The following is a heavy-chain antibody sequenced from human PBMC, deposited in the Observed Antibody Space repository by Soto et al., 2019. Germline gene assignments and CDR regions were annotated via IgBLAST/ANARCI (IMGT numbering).Heavy chain of an antibody. D-gene: IGHD6-13*01. CDR2: ISGSGSTI. V-gene: IGHV3-11*01. CDR1: GFSFSDYY. CDR3: ARDRRSSSRYSPADY. Sequence: QVQLVESGGGLVKPGGSLRLSCAASGFSFSDYYMSWIRQAPGKGLEWVSYISGSGSTIYYADSVKGRFTISRDNAKNSLYLQMNSLRAEDTAVYYCARDRRSSSRYSPADYWGQGTLVTVSS. J-gene: IGHJ4*02.